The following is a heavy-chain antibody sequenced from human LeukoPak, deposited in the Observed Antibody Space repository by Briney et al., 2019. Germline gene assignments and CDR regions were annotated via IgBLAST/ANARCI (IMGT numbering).Heavy chain of an antibody. Sequence: SETLSLTCTVSGGSISSGSYYWSWIRQPAGKGLEWIGRIYTSGSTNYNPSLKSRITISVDTSKNQFSLKLSSVTAADTAVYYCSRGRDGGSYYNFDYWGQGTLVSVSS. V-gene: IGHV4-61*02. CDR3: SRGRDGGSYYNFDY. D-gene: IGHD1-26*01. J-gene: IGHJ4*02. CDR2: IYTSGST. CDR1: GGSISSGSYY.